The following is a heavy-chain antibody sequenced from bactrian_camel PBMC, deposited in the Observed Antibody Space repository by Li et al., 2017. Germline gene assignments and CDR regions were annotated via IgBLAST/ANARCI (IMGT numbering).Heavy chain of an antibody. Sequence: HVQLVESGGDSVEAGGSLRLSCIGVSLANNHYCVTWLRRAPGKEYEQFAGIDLDLNTTTYRDSVKGRFTLSQDSAENTLWLQMNNLKPEDTAMYYCAARKVARGSHFSLGRAPALRRDEYNFWGQGTQVTVS. J-gene: IGHJ4*01. V-gene: IGHV3S6*01. CDR3: AARKVARGSHFSLGRAPALRRDEYNF. D-gene: IGHD2*01. CDR1: SLANNHYC. CDR2: IDLDLNTT.